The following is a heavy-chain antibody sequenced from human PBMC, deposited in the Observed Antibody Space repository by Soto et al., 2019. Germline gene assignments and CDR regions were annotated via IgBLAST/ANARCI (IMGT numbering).Heavy chain of an antibody. V-gene: IGHV3-30-3*01. D-gene: IGHD2-21*02. CDR2: ISYDVINK. CDR1: GFTFSSYA. CDR3: SRDRAVVVTAIRTKYYYGMDV. J-gene: IGHJ6*02. Sequence: QVQLVESGGGVVQPGSSLRISCAASGFTFSSYAMHGVRQVPGKGLEWVAGISYDVINKYYADFVKGRFTITRDNSNNKLYLQMNILSAEDTAVYYCSRDRAVVVTAIRTKYYYGMDVWGQGTTITVS.